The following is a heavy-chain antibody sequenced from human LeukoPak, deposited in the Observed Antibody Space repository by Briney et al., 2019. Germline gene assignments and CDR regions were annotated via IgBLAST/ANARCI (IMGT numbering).Heavy chain of an antibody. Sequence: GGSLRLSCAASGFTFSSYSMNWVRQAPGKGLEWISYISSGSSSIYYADSVKGRFTISRDNAKNSLYLQMNSLRDEDTAVYYCVKGPAAMVDFDYWGQGTLVTVSS. CDR2: ISSGSSSI. CDR1: GFTFSSYS. D-gene: IGHD4/OR15-4a*01. J-gene: IGHJ4*02. CDR3: VKGPAAMVDFDY. V-gene: IGHV3-48*02.